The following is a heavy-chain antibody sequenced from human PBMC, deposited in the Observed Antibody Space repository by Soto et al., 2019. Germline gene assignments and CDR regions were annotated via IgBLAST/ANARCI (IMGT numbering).Heavy chain of an antibody. CDR1: GYTFTGYY. D-gene: IGHD2-2*01. V-gene: IGHV1-2*04. CDR3: ARGGHVQAAAQVSY. Sequence: GASVKVSFKASGYTFTGYYMHWVRQAPGQGLEWMGWINPNSGGTNYAQKFQGWVTMTRDTSISTAYMELSRLRSDDTAVYYCARGGHVQAAAQVSYWGQGTLVTAPQ. CDR2: INPNSGGT. J-gene: IGHJ4*02.